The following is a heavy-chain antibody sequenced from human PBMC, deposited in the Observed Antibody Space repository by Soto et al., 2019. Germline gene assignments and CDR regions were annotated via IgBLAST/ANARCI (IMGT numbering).Heavy chain of an antibody. CDR1: GSTLSDHY. CDR3: TRGYSGIDIYAFDI. D-gene: IGHD1-26*01. J-gene: IGHJ3*02. CDR2: SGNKANSDTT. V-gene: IGHV3-72*01. Sequence: PGWSLRLSCAASGSTLSDHYVDWVRQAPGKGLEWVGRSGNKANSDTTEYGSSVKGRFTISRDDSKNSMYLQMNSLKTEDTAVYYCTRGYSGIDIYAFDIWGQGTLVTVSS.